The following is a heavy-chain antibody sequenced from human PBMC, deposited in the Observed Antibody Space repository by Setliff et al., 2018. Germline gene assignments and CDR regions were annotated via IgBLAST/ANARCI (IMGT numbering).Heavy chain of an antibody. Sequence: SVKVSCKASGGTFSSYAISWVRQAPGQGLEWMGGIIPIFGTANYAQKFQGRVTITADESTSTAYMELSSLRSEDTAVYYCARDRATVIRGVTSFFYYYMDVWGGGTTVTVSS. CDR1: GGTFSSYA. J-gene: IGHJ6*03. D-gene: IGHD3-10*01. V-gene: IGHV1-69*13. CDR2: IIPIFGTA. CDR3: ARDRATVIRGVTSFFYYYMDV.